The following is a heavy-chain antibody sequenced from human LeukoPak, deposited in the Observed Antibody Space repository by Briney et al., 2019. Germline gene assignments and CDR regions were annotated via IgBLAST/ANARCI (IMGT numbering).Heavy chain of an antibody. D-gene: IGHD2-2*02. CDR2: IYYSGST. CDR1: GGSISSGGYY. V-gene: IGHV4-61*08. Sequence: PSQTLSLTCTVSGGSISSGGYYWSWIRQPPGKGLEWIGYIYYSGSTNYNPSLKSRVTISVDTSRNQFSLKLSSVTAADTAVYYCARLYCSSTSCYRHFDYWGQGTLVTVSS. CDR3: ARLYCSSTSCYRHFDY. J-gene: IGHJ4*02.